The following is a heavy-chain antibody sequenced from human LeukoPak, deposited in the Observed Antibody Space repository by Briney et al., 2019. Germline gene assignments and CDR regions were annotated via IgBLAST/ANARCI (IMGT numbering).Heavy chain of an antibody. J-gene: IGHJ4*02. V-gene: IGHV3-23*01. CDR1: GFTFSSYA. Sequence: GGSLRLSCAASGFTFSSYAMSWVRQAPGKGLEWVSAISGSGGSTYYADSVKGRFTISRDNSKNTLYLQMNSLRAEDTAVYYCARERDYGDYVDYYFDYWGQGTLVTVSS. D-gene: IGHD4-17*01. CDR3: ARERDYGDYVDYYFDY. CDR2: ISGSGGST.